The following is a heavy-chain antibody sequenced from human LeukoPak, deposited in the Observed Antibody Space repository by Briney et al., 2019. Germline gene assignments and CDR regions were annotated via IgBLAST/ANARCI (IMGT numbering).Heavy chain of an antibody. J-gene: IGHJ4*02. V-gene: IGHV3-30*02. CDR1: GFTFSDYS. CDR2: IRYDGNNK. Sequence: GGSLRLSCAASGFTFSDYSMHWVRQAPGKGLNWVAFIRYDGNNKYYADSVKGRFTISRDNSKNMLYLQMNSLRAEDTAVYYCARAERAGYFDYWGQGTLVTVSS. D-gene: IGHD4/OR15-4a*01. CDR3: ARAERAGYFDY.